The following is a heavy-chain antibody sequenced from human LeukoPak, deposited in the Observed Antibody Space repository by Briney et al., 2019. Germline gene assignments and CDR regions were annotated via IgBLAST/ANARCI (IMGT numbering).Heavy chain of an antibody. J-gene: IGHJ5*02. D-gene: IGHD1-26*01. V-gene: IGHV6-1*01. CDR2: TYYRSTWFH. CDR3: ARSNSAAAFDP. CDR1: GDSVSSNSAS. Sequence: SQTLSLTCAISGDSVSSNSASWTWIRQSPSRGLEWLGRTYYRSTWFHDYALSVKSRITINPDTSKNQFSLQLNSVTPEDTAVYYRARSNSAAAFDPWGQGTLVTVSS.